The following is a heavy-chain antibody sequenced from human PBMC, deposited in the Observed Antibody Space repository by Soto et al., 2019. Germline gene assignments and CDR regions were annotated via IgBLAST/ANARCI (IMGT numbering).Heavy chain of an antibody. V-gene: IGHV4-34*01. Sequence: QVQLQQWGAGLLKPSETQSLTCVVYGGSFSGYYWSWIRQPPGKGLEWIGEINHSGSTNYNPSLKSRVTISVDTSKNQFSLNLSSVTAADTAVYYCARKQQLVRGYYDGMDVWGQGTTVTVSS. CDR3: ARKQQLVRGYYDGMDV. J-gene: IGHJ6*02. D-gene: IGHD6-13*01. CDR1: GGSFSGYY. CDR2: INHSGST.